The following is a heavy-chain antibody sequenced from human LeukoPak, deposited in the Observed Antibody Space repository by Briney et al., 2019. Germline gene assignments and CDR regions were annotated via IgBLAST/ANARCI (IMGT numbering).Heavy chain of an antibody. CDR2: INAYNGNT. Sequence: ASVKVSCKASGYTFTGYYMHWVRQAPGQGLEWMGWINAYNGNTNYAQKLQGRVTMTTDTSTSTAYMELRSLRSDDTAVYYCARDLLRTMVRGVIPNYWGQGTLVTVSS. D-gene: IGHD3-10*01. J-gene: IGHJ4*02. CDR3: ARDLLRTMVRGVIPNY. V-gene: IGHV1-18*04. CDR1: GYTFTGYY.